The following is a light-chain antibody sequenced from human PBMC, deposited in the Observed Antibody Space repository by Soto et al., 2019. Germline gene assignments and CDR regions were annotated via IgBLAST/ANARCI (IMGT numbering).Light chain of an antibody. CDR2: AAS. V-gene: IGKV1-5*01. J-gene: IGKJ5*01. CDR3: QQLNSYPLIT. Sequence: DIQMTQSPSTLSASVGERVTITCRASQSVSSRLAWYQQKPGKAPKLLLYAASSLQSGVPSRFSGSGSGTDFTLTISSLQPEDFATYYCQQLNSYPLITFGQGTRLEIK. CDR1: QSVSSR.